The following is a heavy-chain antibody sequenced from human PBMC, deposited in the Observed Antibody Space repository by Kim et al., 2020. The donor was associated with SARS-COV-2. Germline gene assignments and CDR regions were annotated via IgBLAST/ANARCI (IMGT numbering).Heavy chain of an antibody. D-gene: IGHD5-18*01. CDR2: ISSSGSTI. V-gene: IGHV3-48*03. CDR3: ATVTNTAMVSSYYYYYGMDV. Sequence: GGSLRLSCAASGFTFSSYEMNWVRQAPGKGLEWVSYISSSGSTIYYADSVKGRFTISRDNAKNSLYLQMNSRRAEDTAVYYCATVTNTAMVSSYYYYYGMDVWGQGTTVTDSS. J-gene: IGHJ6*02. CDR1: GFTFSSYE.